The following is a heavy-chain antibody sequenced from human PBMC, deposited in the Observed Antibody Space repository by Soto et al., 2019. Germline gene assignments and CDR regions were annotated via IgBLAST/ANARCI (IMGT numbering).Heavy chain of an antibody. CDR2: ISAYNGKT. Sequence: QDQLVQSGVEVKKPGASVKVSCKASGYSFTNYGITWVRQAPGQGYEWMGWISAYNGKTNNAQKFQGRVTMTTDASTSTAYLELRSLKSDDTAVYYCARDRGVAPPVAGNTHYYYYMDVWGTGTTVTVSS. D-gene: IGHD6-19*01. V-gene: IGHV1-18*01. CDR3: ARDRGVAPPVAGNTHYYYYMDV. J-gene: IGHJ6*03. CDR1: GYSFTNYG.